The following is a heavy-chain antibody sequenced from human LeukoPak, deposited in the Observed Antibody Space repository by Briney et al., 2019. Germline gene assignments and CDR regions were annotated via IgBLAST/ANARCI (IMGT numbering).Heavy chain of an antibody. J-gene: IGHJ5*01. CDR3: ARGRAYSRDWFDF. Sequence: PGGSPRLSCVASGFTFSTYSMHWVRQAPGKGLEYVSAISSDGGTTYYVDSVKGRFTISRDNSKNTLYLQMGSLRVEDMAVYYCARGRAYSRDWFDFWGQGTLVTVSS. CDR2: ISSDGGTT. CDR1: GFTFSTYS. V-gene: IGHV3-64*02. D-gene: IGHD5-18*01.